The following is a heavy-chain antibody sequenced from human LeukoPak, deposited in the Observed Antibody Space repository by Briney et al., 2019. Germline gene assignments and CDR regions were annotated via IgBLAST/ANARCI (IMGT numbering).Heavy chain of an antibody. J-gene: IGHJ4*02. Sequence: PGGSLRLSCVASGFTFSSHWMHWVRQVPGKGLVWVSRIDYEGGTTDYADSVEGRFTISRDNARNTLYLQMNSLRPEDTAVYYCARDRALGYFFDYWGQGSLVTVSS. D-gene: IGHD3-10*01. V-gene: IGHV3-74*01. CDR2: IDYEGGTT. CDR1: GFTFSSHW. CDR3: ARDRALGYFFDY.